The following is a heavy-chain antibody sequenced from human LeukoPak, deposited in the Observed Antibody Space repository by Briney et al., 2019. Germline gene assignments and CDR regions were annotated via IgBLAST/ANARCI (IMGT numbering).Heavy chain of an antibody. D-gene: IGHD3-22*01. J-gene: IGHJ2*01. CDR2: ISGSGGST. CDR1: GFTFSSYA. Sequence: GGSLRLSCAASGFTFSSYAMSWVRQARGKGLEWVSGISGSGGSTYYADSVKGRFTISRDNSKNTLYLQMNSLRAEDTAVYYCAKDQYYYDSSGYPPNWYFDLWGRGTLVTVPS. CDR3: AKDQYYYDSSGYPPNWYFDL. V-gene: IGHV3-23*01.